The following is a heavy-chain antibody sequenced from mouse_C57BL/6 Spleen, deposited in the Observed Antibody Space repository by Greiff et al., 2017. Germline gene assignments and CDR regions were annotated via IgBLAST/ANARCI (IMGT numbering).Heavy chain of an antibody. D-gene: IGHD3-2*02. CDR3: ARQAAQAYYFDY. CDR1: GYTFTSYG. J-gene: IGHJ2*01. Sequence: VQLQQSGAELARPGASVKLSCKASGYTFTSYGISWVKQRTGQGLEWIGEIYPRSGNTYYNEKFKGKATLTADKSSSTAYMELRSLTSEDSAVYFCARQAAQAYYFDYWGQGTTLTVSS. V-gene: IGHV1-81*01. CDR2: IYPRSGNT.